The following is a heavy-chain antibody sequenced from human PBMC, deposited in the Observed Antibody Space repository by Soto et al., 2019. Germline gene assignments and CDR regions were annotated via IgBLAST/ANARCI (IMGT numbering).Heavy chain of an antibody. CDR1: GFTLSRYD. D-gene: IGHD1-7*01. J-gene: IGHJ3*02. V-gene: IGHV3-13*01. CDR2: IGTAGDT. Sequence: GGSLRLSCAASGFTLSRYDMHWVRQATGKGLEWVSAIGTAGDTYYPGSVKGRFSISRENAKNSLYLQMNSLRAEDTAVYYCARELITGTSAGAFDIWGQGTMVTVSS. CDR3: ARELITGTSAGAFDI.